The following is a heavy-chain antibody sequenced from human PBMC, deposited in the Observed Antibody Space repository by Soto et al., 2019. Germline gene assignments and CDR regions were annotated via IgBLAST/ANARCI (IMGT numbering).Heavy chain of an antibody. CDR3: VRGKMGGGGSFQSPGYYYYYMDV. V-gene: IGHV1-46*03. Sequence: ASVKVSCKASGYTFTSYYMHWVRQAPGQGLEWMGIINPSGGSTSYAQKFQGRVTMTRDTSTSTVYMELSSLRSEDTAVYYCVRGKMGGGGSFQSPGYYYYYMDVWAKGTAVPVSS. J-gene: IGHJ6*03. CDR2: INPSGGST. D-gene: IGHD2-15*01. CDR1: GYTFTSYY.